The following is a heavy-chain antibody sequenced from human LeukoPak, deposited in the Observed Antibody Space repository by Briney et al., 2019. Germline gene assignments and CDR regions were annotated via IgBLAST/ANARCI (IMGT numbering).Heavy chain of an antibody. CDR3: ARVRTGSYYYYYGMDV. J-gene: IGHJ6*02. D-gene: IGHD1-26*01. CDR2: INPNSGGT. V-gene: IGHV1-2*02. Sequence: GASVKVSCKASGYTFTDYYMHWVRQAPGQGLEWLGLINPNSGGTNYAQKFQGRVIVTRDTSISTAYMGLYSLRSDDTAVYYCARVRTGSYYYYYGMDVWGQGTTVTVSS. CDR1: GYTFTDYY.